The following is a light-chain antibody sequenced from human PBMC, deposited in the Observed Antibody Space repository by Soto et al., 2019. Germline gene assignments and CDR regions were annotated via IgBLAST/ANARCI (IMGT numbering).Light chain of an antibody. CDR3: QQYDSSPGT. J-gene: IGKJ1*01. CDR2: GAS. CDR1: QSVSSSY. Sequence: ESASWHSPGSLPLVPGERATLSCRASQSVSSSYLAWYQQKPGQAPRLLIYGASSRATGIPYRFSGSGSGTDFTLTISRLEPEDFAKYYCQQYDSSPGTFGQGTKVDIK. V-gene: IGKV3-20*01.